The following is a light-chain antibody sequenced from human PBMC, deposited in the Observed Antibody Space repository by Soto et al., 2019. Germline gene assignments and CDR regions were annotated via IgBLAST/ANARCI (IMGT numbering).Light chain of an antibody. Sequence: QSVLTQPPSVSGTPGLRVNISCSGGISNIGKDTVNWYPQLPGTAPKLLMFNDDKRPSGVPDRFSGSRSGTSASLAISGLQSDDESVYFCSTWDDSLNGWVFGGGTKVTVL. CDR1: ISNIGKDT. J-gene: IGLJ3*02. V-gene: IGLV1-44*01. CDR3: STWDDSLNGWV. CDR2: NDD.